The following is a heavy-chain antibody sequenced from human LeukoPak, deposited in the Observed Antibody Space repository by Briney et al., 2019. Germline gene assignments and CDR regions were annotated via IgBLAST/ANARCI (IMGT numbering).Heavy chain of an antibody. V-gene: IGHV3-64*01. D-gene: IGHD6-19*01. CDR3: ARRAPGFSSGWLDY. CDR2: ISSNGSST. CDR1: GFTFSSYS. Sequence: PGGSLRLSCAASGFTFSSYSIHWVRQAPGKGLEYVSAISSNGSSTFYANSVKGRFIVSRDNSKNTLSLQMGSLRAEDLAVYYCARRAPGFSSGWLDYWGQGTLVTVSS. J-gene: IGHJ4*02.